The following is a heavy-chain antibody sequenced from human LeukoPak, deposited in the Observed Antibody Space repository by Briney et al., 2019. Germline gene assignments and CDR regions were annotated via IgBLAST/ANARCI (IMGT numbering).Heavy chain of an antibody. D-gene: IGHD3-10*01. J-gene: IGHJ3*02. CDR3: ARAGDYGSGSCAFDM. CDR1: GFTFSSYW. CDR2: IRSDGST. Sequence: GGSLRLSCAASGFTFSSYWMHWVRQAPGKGLVWASRIRSDGSTTYADSVKGRFTISRDNAKNTLYLQMNSLRAEDTAVYYCARAGDYGSGSCAFDMWGQGTMVTVSS. V-gene: IGHV3-74*01.